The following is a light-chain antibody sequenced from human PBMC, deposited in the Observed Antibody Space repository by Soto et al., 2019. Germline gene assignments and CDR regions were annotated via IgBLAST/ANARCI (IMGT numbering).Light chain of an antibody. CDR2: DVS. Sequence: QCALTQPASVSGSAGQSITISCNGTSSDVGGYNYVSWYQQHPGKAPKFMIYDVSNRPSGVSNRFSGSKSGNTASLTISGLQAEDEADYYCSSYTTSNTRQIVFGTGTKVTVL. J-gene: IGLJ1*01. CDR1: SSDVGGYNY. CDR3: SSYTTSNTRQIV. V-gene: IGLV2-14*01.